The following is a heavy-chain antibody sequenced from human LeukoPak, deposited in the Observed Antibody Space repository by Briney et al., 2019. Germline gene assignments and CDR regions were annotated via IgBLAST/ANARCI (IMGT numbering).Heavy chain of an antibody. J-gene: IGHJ4*02. Sequence: GGSLRLSCAASGFTFSNYVMHWVRQAPGKGLEWVAVISYDAKYKYYADSLKGRVTISRDNSNNTLYLQMNSLGSEYTAVYYCARGRVVPATRLDYWGRGTLVTVSS. CDR1: GFTFSNYV. CDR2: ISYDAKYK. V-gene: IGHV3-30*04. CDR3: ARGRVVPATRLDY. D-gene: IGHD2-15*01.